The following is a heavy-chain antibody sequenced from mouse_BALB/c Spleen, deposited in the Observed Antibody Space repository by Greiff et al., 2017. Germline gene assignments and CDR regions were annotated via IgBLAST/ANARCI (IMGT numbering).Heavy chain of an antibody. CDR1: GFTFSSYA. V-gene: IGHV5-9-4*01. Sequence: EVMLVESGGGLVKPGGSLKLSCAASGFTFSSYAMSWVRQSPEKRLEWVAEISSGGSYTYYPDTVTGRFTISRDNAKNTLYLEMSSLRSEDTAMYYCAREVRDRSRVYFDYWGQGTTLTVSS. CDR2: ISSGGSYT. CDR3: AREVRDRSRVYFDY. J-gene: IGHJ2*01. D-gene: IGHD3-3*01.